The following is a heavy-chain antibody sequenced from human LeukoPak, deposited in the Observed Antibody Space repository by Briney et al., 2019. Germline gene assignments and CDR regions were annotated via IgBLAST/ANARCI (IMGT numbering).Heavy chain of an antibody. CDR2: IWYDGSNK. Sequence: GGSLRLSCATSGFTFNRFGMHWVRQAPGKGLEWVAVIWYDGSNKDYADSVKGRFTISRDNSKNTLYLQMSGLRAEDTAVYYCATSAHIEVGTAPLPGYWGQGTLVTVTS. J-gene: IGHJ4*02. D-gene: IGHD2-21*02. CDR1: GFTFNRFG. V-gene: IGHV3-33*01. CDR3: ATSAHIEVGTAPLPGY.